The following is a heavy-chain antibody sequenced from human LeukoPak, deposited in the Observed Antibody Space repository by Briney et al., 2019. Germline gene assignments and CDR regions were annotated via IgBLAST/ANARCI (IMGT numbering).Heavy chain of an antibody. CDR2: IKQDGSEK. CDR1: GFTFRSYW. CDR3: ARDSSSSWYGDAFDI. Sequence: GGSLRLSCAASGFTFRSYWMSGVRQAPGKGLEGVANIKQDGSEKYYVDSVKGRFTISRDNAKNSLYLQSNSLRAEDTAVYDCARDSSSSWYGDAFDIWGQGTMVTVSS. D-gene: IGHD6-13*01. J-gene: IGHJ3*02. V-gene: IGHV3-7*01.